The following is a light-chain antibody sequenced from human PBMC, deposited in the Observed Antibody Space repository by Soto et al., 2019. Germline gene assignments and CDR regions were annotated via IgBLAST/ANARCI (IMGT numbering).Light chain of an antibody. J-gene: IGLJ2*01. V-gene: IGLV2-8*01. Sequence: QSALTQPPSASGSPGQSVTISCTGTSNDVGGYNYVSWYQQHPGKAPKLMILEVSKRPSGVHDRFSGYKSGNTASLTVSGLLTEDEADYYCSSDGGANTLVFGGGTKLTVL. CDR3: SSDGGANTLV. CDR2: EVS. CDR1: SNDVGGYNY.